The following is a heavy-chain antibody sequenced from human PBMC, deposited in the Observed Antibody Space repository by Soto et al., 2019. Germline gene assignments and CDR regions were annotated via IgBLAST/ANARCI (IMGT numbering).Heavy chain of an antibody. CDR2: IIPILGIA. D-gene: IGHD2-2*01. V-gene: IGHV1-69*08. CDR1: GGTFSSYT. Sequence: QVQLVQSGAEVKKPGSSVKVSCKASGGTFSSYTISWVRQAPGQGLEWMGRIIPILGIANYAQKFQGRVTITADKSTSTAYMELSSLRSEDTAVYYCAREGGEVVPAAMLFALDIWGQGTMVTVSS. CDR3: AREGGEVVPAAMLFALDI. J-gene: IGHJ3*02.